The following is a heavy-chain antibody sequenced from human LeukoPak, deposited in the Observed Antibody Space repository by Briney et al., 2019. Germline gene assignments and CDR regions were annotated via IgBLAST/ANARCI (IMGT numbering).Heavy chain of an antibody. CDR1: GFTFSSYS. CDR2: ISSSSSYI. V-gene: IGHV3-21*01. D-gene: IGHD5-24*01. J-gene: IGHJ4*02. CDR3: AKTEWLQFSVYFDY. Sequence: GGSLRLSCAASGFTFSSYSMNWVRQAPGKGLEWVSSISSSSSYIYYADSVKGRFTISRDNAKNSLYLQMNSLRAEDTAVYYCAKTEWLQFSVYFDYWGQGTLVTVSS.